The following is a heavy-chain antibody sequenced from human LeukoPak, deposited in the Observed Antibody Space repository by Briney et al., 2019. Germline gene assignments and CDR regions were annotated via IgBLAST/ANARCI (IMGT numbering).Heavy chain of an antibody. D-gene: IGHD2-8*01. CDR2: IKPDGRDK. V-gene: IGHV3-7*01. J-gene: IGHJ4*02. CDR1: GLFFSTNW. Sequence: GWSLRLSCAASGLFFSTNWMSWVRQAPGKGLEWVATIKPDGRDKYYVDSVKGRFTMSRDNGKNSVYLQMNSLRAEDTAVYYCASREASTNYWGQGTLVTVSS. CDR3: ASREASTNY.